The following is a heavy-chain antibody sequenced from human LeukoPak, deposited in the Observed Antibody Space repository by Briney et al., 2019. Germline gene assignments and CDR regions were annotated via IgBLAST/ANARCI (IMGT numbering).Heavy chain of an antibody. J-gene: IGHJ3*02. Sequence: GGPLRLSCAASGFTFSSYSMNWLRQAPGKGLEWVSSISSSSSYIYYADSVKGRFTISRDNAKNSLYLQMNSLRAEDTAVYYCARDKRYSSSWYGAFDIWGQGTMVTVSS. CDR3: ARDKRYSSSWYGAFDI. D-gene: IGHD6-13*01. CDR2: ISSSSSYI. CDR1: GFTFSSYS. V-gene: IGHV3-21*01.